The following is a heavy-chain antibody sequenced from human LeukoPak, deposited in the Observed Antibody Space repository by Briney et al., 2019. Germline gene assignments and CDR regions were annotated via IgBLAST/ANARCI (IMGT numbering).Heavy chain of an antibody. D-gene: IGHD5-18*01. CDR2: IYPGDSDT. V-gene: IGHV5-51*01. CDR3: ARRGGTAMATMDY. J-gene: IGHJ4*02. CDR1: GYSFTSYW. Sequence: GESLKIACKGSGYSFTSYWIGWVRQIPGKGLEWMGIIYPGDSDTRYSPSFQGQVTISADKSISTPYLQWSSLKASDTAMYYCARRGGTAMATMDYWGQGTLVTVSS.